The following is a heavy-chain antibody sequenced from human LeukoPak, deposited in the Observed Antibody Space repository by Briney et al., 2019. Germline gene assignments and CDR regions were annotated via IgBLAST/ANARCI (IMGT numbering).Heavy chain of an antibody. Sequence: SETLSLTCTVSGGSLSSGNYQWGWIRQPPGKGLEWIALISHSGTTYYNPSLKSRVTMSVDTSKNQFSLKLNSVTAANTAVYYCLRDQDCSGGDCQVCWGQGTLVTVSS. J-gene: IGHJ4*02. CDR2: ISHSGTT. D-gene: IGHD2-15*01. CDR1: GGSLSSGNYQ. CDR3: LRDQDCSGGDCQVC. V-gene: IGHV4-39*02.